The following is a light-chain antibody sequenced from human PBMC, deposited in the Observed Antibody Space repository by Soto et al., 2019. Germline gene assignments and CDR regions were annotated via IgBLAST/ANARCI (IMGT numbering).Light chain of an antibody. CDR1: QGVTTN. J-gene: IGKJ4*01. V-gene: IGKV3-15*01. Sequence: EIVMTQSPATLSVSPGERATLSCRASQGVTTNLAWYQQKPGPAPRLLIYGASTRATGIPARFSGSGSGTEFTLTISSLQSEDFAVYYGQQYNTWPLTFGGGTKVEIK. CDR2: GAS. CDR3: QQYNTWPLT.